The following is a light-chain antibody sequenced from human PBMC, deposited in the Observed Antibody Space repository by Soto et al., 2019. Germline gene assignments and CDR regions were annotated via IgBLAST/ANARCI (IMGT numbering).Light chain of an antibody. V-gene: IGKV3-20*01. Sequence: EIVLTQSPGILSLSPGERATLSCRASQCVSSSYLAWYQQKPGQAPRLLIYGASNRATGIPDRFSASGSKTDFTLTISRLEPEDFAVYYCQQYGSSPPYTFGQGTKLEIK. J-gene: IGKJ2*01. CDR1: QCVSSSY. CDR3: QQYGSSPPYT. CDR2: GAS.